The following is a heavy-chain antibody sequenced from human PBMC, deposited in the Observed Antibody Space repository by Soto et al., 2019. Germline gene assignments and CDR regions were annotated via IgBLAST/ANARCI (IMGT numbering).Heavy chain of an antibody. Sequence: EVQLLESGGGLVQPGGSLRLSCVASGFTFSSNAMSWVRQAPGKGLEWVSHITSGRGGGTYYVDSAKGPFTISGDNAKNTLNMQMTSMRDDARAVYYCGKGTWGACAIWGHGTVVTVSS. CDR2: ITSGRGGGT. J-gene: IGHJ3*02. V-gene: IGHV3-23*01. CDR1: GFTFSSNA. CDR3: GKGTWGACAI. D-gene: IGHD7-27*01.